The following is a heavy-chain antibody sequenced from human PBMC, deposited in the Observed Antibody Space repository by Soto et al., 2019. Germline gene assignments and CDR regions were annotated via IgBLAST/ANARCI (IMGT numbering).Heavy chain of an antibody. CDR2: IHPGGQII. CDR1: GFTFSRYW. V-gene: IGHV3-48*01. J-gene: IGHJ3*01. D-gene: IGHD2-2*01. Sequence: GGSLRLSCAASGFTFSRYWMHWVRQAPGKGLVWVSYIHPGGQIIFYADSVKGRFTISRDNAKNSVYLQMNNLRAEDTAVYYCARRGSSWGQGTMVTVSS. CDR3: ARRGSS.